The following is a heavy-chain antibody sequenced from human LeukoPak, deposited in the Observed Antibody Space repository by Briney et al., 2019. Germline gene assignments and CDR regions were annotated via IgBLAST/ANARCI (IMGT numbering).Heavy chain of an antibody. Sequence: ASVKVSCKASGYTFTSYGISWVRQAPGQGLEWMGWISACNGNTNYAQKLQGRVTMTTDTSTSTAYMELRSLRSDDTAVYYCAVWGIAAAGTKFDYWGQGTLVTVSS. V-gene: IGHV1-18*01. CDR2: ISACNGNT. CDR1: GYTFTSYG. D-gene: IGHD6-13*01. CDR3: AVWGIAAAGTKFDY. J-gene: IGHJ4*02.